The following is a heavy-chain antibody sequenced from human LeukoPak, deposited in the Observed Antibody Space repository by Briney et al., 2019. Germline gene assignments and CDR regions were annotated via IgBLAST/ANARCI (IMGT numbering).Heavy chain of an antibody. J-gene: IGHJ4*02. CDR1: GFTLSNYN. Sequence: PGGSLRLSCAASGFTLSNYNMNWVRQAPGKGLEWVSYISTSSITKYYADSVKGRFTISRDNSKNTLYLQMISLRAEDTAVYYCAKSGYNRFDYWGQGTLVTVSS. D-gene: IGHD5-24*01. V-gene: IGHV3-48*01. CDR3: AKSGYNRFDY. CDR2: ISTSSITK.